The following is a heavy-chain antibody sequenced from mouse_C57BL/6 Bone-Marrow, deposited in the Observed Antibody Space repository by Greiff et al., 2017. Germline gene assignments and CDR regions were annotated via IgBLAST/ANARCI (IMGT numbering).Heavy chain of an antibody. D-gene: IGHD1-1*01. V-gene: IGHV1-63*01. Sequence: VQLQQSGAELVRPGTSVKMSCKASGYTFTNYWIGWAKQRPGHGLEWIGYIYPGGGYTNYNEKFKGKATLTADKSSSTDYMQFSSLTSEDSAIYYCDGWGGYDSRSLFDYWGQGTTLTVSS. CDR3: DGWGGYDSRSLFDY. CDR2: IYPGGGYT. CDR1: GYTFTNYW. J-gene: IGHJ2*01.